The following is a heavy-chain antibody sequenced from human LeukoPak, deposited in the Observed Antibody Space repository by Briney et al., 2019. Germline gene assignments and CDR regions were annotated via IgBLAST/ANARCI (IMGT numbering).Heavy chain of an antibody. J-gene: IGHJ4*02. V-gene: IGHV1-18*01. CDR2: ISAYNGNT. CDR1: GYTFTSYG. CDR3: ARPSHDYGDYVAAGPYFDY. Sequence: GASVKVSCKASGYTFTSYGISWVRQAPGQGLEWMGWISAYNGNTNYAQKLQGRVTMTTDTSTSTAYMELRSLRSDDTAVYYCARPSHDYGDYVAAGPYFDYWGQGTLVTVSS. D-gene: IGHD4-17*01.